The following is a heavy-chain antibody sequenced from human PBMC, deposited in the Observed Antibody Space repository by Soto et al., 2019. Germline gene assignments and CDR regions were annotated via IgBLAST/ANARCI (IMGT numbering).Heavy chain of an antibody. CDR3: ARQEDEYYYDSSGYFDY. J-gene: IGHJ4*02. CDR2: IYYSGST. Sequence: QLQLQESGPGLVKPSETLSLTCTVSGGSISSSSYYWGWIRQPPGKGLEWIGSIYYSGSTYYNPSLKSRVTISVDTSKNQFSLKLSSVTAADTAVYYCARQEDEYYYDSSGYFDYWGQGTLVTVSS. V-gene: IGHV4-39*01. CDR1: GGSISSSSYY. D-gene: IGHD3-22*01.